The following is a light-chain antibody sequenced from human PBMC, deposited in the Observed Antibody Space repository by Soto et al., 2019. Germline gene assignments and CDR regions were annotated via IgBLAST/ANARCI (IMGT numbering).Light chain of an antibody. Sequence: DIHMTQSPSSLSASVGYRVTITCQASQTISSWLAWYQQKQGKAPKLLIYKASTLKSGVPSRFSGSGYGTEFNLTISSLQTDDFATYYCQHYNSYSEAFGQGTKVDIK. V-gene: IGKV1-5*03. CDR3: QHYNSYSEA. J-gene: IGKJ1*01. CDR1: QTISSW. CDR2: KAS.